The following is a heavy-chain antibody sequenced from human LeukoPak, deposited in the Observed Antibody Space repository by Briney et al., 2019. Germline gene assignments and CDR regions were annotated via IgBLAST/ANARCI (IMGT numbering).Heavy chain of an antibody. CDR2: ISYDGSNK. J-gene: IGHJ4*02. V-gene: IGHV3-30*18. CDR1: GFTFSSYG. D-gene: IGHD1-1*01. CDR3: VKDQLSMDY. Sequence: GGSLRLSCAASGFTFSSYGMHWVRQAPGKGLEWVAVISYDGSNKYYADSVKGRFTISRDNSKNTLYLQMNSLRAEDTAVYYCVKDQLSMDYWGQGTLVTASS.